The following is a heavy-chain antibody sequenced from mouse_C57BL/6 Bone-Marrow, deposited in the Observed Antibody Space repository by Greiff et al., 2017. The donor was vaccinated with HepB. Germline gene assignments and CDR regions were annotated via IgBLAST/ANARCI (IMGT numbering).Heavy chain of an antibody. D-gene: IGHD1-1*01. CDR3: ARGYGSSEWFDY. Sequence: QVQLQQPGAELVRPGTSVKLSCKASGYTFTSYWMHWVKQRPGQGLEWIGVIDPSDSYTNYNQKFKGKATLTVDTSSSTAYMQLSSLTSEDSAVYYCARGYGSSEWFDYWGQGTPVTVSA. V-gene: IGHV1-59*01. CDR1: GYTFTSYW. J-gene: IGHJ3*01. CDR2: IDPSDSYT.